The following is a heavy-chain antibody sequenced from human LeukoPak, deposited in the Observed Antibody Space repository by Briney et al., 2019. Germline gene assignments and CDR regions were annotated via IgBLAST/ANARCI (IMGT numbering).Heavy chain of an antibody. CDR3: AKASDYYGSGRGNHYYYYGMDV. Sequence: GGSLRLSCAASGFTFSSYGMHWVRQAPGKGLEWVAFIRYDGSNKYYADSVEGRFTISRDNSKNTLYLQMNSLRAEDTAVYYCAKASDYYGSGRGNHYYYYGMDVWGQGTTVTVSS. J-gene: IGHJ6*02. V-gene: IGHV3-30*02. CDR1: GFTFSSYG. CDR2: IRYDGSNK. D-gene: IGHD3-10*01.